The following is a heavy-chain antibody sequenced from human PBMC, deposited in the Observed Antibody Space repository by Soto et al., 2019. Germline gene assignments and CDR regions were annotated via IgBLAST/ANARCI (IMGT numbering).Heavy chain of an antibody. CDR1: GYTFTSYG. CDR3: ATATPYDYGDYGWFDP. J-gene: IGHJ5*02. Sequence: QVPLVQSGAEVKKPGASVKVSCKASGYTFTSYGISWVRQAPGQGLEWMGWISAYNGNTNYAQKLQGRVTMTTDTSASTAYMELRRLRADDTAVYSCATATPYDYGDYGWFDPWGQGTLVTVSS. CDR2: ISAYNGNT. V-gene: IGHV1-18*01. D-gene: IGHD4-17*01.